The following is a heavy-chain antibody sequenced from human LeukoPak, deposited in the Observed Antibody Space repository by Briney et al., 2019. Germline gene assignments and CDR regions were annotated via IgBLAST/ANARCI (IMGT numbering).Heavy chain of an antibody. D-gene: IGHD3-22*01. J-gene: IGHJ3*02. CDR1: GGSIRSSYYY. V-gene: IGHV4-39*01. CDR3: ARFSGAFDSSGYYYPAAFDI. Sequence: SETLSLTCTVSGGSIRSSYYYWGWIRQPPGKGLEWIGSIYDSGSTYYNPSLKSRVTISVDTPKNQFSLKLSSVTAADTAVYYCARFSGAFDSSGYYYPAAFDIWGQGTMVTVSS. CDR2: IYDSGST.